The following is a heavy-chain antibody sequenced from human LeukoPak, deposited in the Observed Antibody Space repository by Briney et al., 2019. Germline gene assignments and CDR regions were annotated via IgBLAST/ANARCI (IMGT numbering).Heavy chain of an antibody. Sequence: ASVRVSCKASGYTFTYRYLHWVRQAPGQALEWMGWITPFNGNTNYAQKFQGRVTMTRDTSTNTVYMELSSLRSEDTAVYYCARGPSITMVRGGQWYYYMDVWGKGTTVTISS. D-gene: IGHD3-10*01. V-gene: IGHV1-45*02. CDR1: GYTFTYRY. J-gene: IGHJ6*03. CDR3: ARGPSITMVRGGQWYYYMDV. CDR2: ITPFNGNT.